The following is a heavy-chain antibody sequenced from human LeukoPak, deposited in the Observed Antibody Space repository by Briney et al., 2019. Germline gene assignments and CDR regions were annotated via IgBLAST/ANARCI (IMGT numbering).Heavy chain of an antibody. D-gene: IGHD3-10*01. CDR2: INPNGGGT. CDR1: GYTLTNYY. Sequence: ASVKVSCKASGYTLTNYYMHWVRQAPGQGLEWMGIINPNGGGTSYAQKFQGRVTMTRDMSTSTVSMELSSLRSEDTAVYYCARAETVLQWFGESNYYYYYLDVWGKGTTVTVSS. CDR3: ARAETVLQWFGESNYYYYYLDV. V-gene: IGHV1-46*01. J-gene: IGHJ6*03.